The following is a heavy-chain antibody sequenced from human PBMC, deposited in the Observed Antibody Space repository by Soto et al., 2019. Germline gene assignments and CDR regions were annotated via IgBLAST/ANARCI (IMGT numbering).Heavy chain of an antibody. CDR3: ARDKLSSLVVETPHLFDS. CDR1: GGIFSDYA. V-gene: IGHV1-69*12. Sequence: QVQLEQSGGEVKKPGSSVKVSCRVSGGIFSDYAVSWVRQAPGQGLQWVGGIIPKFGTAKYARKFEDRVTLTADELTSTVYMEINNLRSEDTALYYCARDKLSSLVVETPHLFDSWGQGTILTVSS. D-gene: IGHD2-21*01. J-gene: IGHJ5*01. CDR2: IIPKFGTA.